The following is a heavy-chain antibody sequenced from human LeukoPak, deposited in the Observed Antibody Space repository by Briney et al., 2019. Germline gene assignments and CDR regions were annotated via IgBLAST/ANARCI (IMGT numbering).Heavy chain of an antibody. CDR2: IFYNGRT. D-gene: IGHD3-22*01. CDR3: ARHYDSSAYWYYFDS. J-gene: IGHJ4*02. V-gene: IGHV4-59*08. Sequence: SETLSLTCTVPGGSINNDYWTSIRQPPGKGLERNRCIFYNGRTSYNPSLKSQVSLSVNTAKNQCSLKVTSVTAAHSAVYDCARHYDSSAYWYYFDSWSQGTLVTVSS. CDR1: GGSINNDY.